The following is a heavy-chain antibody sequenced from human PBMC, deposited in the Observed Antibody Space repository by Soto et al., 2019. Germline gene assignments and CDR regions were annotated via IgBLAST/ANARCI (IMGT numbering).Heavy chain of an antibody. J-gene: IGHJ4*02. CDR2: INWNGGST. Sequence: EVQLVESGGGVVRPGGSLRLSCAASGFTFDDYGMSWVRQAPGKGLEWVSGINWNGGSTGYADCVKGRFTISRENAKKSLYLQMVSLRAADTALSYCARLYRGGWCGRGCYWCQGTLVTVSS. D-gene: IGHD2-21*01. V-gene: IGHV3-20*04. CDR1: GFTFDDYG. CDR3: ARLYRGGWCGRGCY.